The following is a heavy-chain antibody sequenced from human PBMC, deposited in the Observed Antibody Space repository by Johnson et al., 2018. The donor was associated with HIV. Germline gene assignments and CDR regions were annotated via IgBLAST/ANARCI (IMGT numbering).Heavy chain of an antibody. J-gene: IGHJ3*02. Sequence: QLMESGGGLIQLGGSLRLSCAASGFSVSSKYMSWVRQAPGKGLEWVSALYRSGSTYYADSVKGRFTISRDNSKNTLYLQMNSLRAEDTAVYYCAKDPTYDSSGYYGDAFDIWGQGTMVTVSS. CDR1: GFSVSSKY. CDR3: AKDPTYDSSGYYGDAFDI. V-gene: IGHV3-66*03. CDR2: LYRSGST. D-gene: IGHD3-22*01.